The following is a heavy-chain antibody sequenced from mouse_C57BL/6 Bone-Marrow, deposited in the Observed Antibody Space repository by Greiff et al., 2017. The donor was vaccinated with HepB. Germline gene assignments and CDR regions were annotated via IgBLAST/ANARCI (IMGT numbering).Heavy chain of an antibody. J-gene: IGHJ1*03. V-gene: IGHV2-9-1*01. CDR2: IWTGGGT. CDR1: GFSLTSYA. CDR3: ARNFYYGSSYDYWYFDV. D-gene: IGHD1-1*01. Sequence: VKVVESGPGLVAPSQSLSITCTVSGFSLTSYAISWVRQPPGKGLEWLGVIWTGGGTNYNSALKSRLSISKDNSKSQVFLKMDSLQTDDTARYYCARNFYYGSSYDYWYFDVWGTGTTVTVSS.